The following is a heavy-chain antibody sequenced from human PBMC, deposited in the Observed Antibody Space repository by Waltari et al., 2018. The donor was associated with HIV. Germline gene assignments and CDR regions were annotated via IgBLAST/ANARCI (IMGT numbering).Heavy chain of an antibody. CDR3: AKDSSGYWFDP. CDR2: ISGSGGST. Sequence: VRQAPGKGLEWVSAISGSGGSTYYADSVKGRFTISRDNSKNTLYLQMNSLRAEDTAVYYCAKDSSGYWFDPWGQGTLVTVSS. J-gene: IGHJ5*02. D-gene: IGHD3-22*01. V-gene: IGHV3-23*01.